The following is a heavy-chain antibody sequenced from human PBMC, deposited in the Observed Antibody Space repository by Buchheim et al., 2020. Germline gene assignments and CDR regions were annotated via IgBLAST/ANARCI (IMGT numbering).Heavy chain of an antibody. V-gene: IGHV3-49*04. Sequence: EGQLVESGGDLVQPGQSLRLSCIASGFTFGDYALNWVRQAPGKGLEWVAFIRTKAYGGTTEYAASVNGRFTISRDDSKSIAYLQMDSLKIEDTAVYYCTRDLPLPRSVGRLLVDYYYYGMDVWGQGTT. CDR3: TRDLPLPRSVGRLLVDYYYYGMDV. D-gene: IGHD3-16*02. CDR1: GFTFGDYA. J-gene: IGHJ6*02. CDR2: IRTKAYGGTT.